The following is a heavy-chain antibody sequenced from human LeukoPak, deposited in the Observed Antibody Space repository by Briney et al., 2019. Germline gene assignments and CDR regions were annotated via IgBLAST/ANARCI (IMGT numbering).Heavy chain of an antibody. V-gene: IGHV3-30-3*01. D-gene: IGHD3-22*01. CDR2: ISYDGSNK. CDR3: ARARGARGKDSSGYLY. Sequence: GGSLRLSCAASGFTFSSYAMHWVRQAPGKGLEWVAVISYDGSNKYYADSVKGRFTISRDNSKNTLYLQMNSLRAEDTAVYYGARARGARGKDSSGYLYWGQGTLVTVSS. J-gene: IGHJ4*02. CDR1: GFTFSSYA.